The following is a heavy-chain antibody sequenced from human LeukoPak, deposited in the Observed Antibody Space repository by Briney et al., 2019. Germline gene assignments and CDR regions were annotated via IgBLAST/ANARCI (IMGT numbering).Heavy chain of an antibody. D-gene: IGHD3-22*01. CDR1: GRSFSGYY. J-gene: IGHJ4*02. CDR3: ARSLFYDSSGRYFDY. Sequence: SETLSLTCAVYGRSFSGYYWSWIRQPPGKGLEWIGEINHSGSTNYNPSLKSRVTISVDTPKNQFSLKLSSVTAADTAVYYCARSLFYDSSGRYFDYWGQGTLVTVSS. V-gene: IGHV4-34*01. CDR2: INHSGST.